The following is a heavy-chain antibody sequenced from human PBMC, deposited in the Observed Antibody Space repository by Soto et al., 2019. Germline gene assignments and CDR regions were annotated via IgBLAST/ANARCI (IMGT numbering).Heavy chain of an antibody. CDR3: ARARGNDWYSDY. D-gene: IGHD5-12*01. CDR1: GFTFSEYS. Sequence: GGSLRLSCTASGFTFSEYSMSWVRQAPGKGLEWVSSITHSGTYVYYADSVKGRFTISRDSASNSLFLQMTSLRAEDTAVYHCARARGNDWYSDYWCQGTLVTVSS. CDR2: ITHSGTYV. V-gene: IGHV3-21*01. J-gene: IGHJ4*02.